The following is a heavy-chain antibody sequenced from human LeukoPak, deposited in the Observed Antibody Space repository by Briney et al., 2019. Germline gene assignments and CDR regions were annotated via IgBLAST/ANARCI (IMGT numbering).Heavy chain of an antibody. J-gene: IGHJ4*02. D-gene: IGHD5-18*01. Sequence: SETLSLTCTVSGGSISSYYWSWIRQPPGKGLEWIGYIYYSWSTNYNPSLKSRVTISVDTSKNQFSLKLSSVTAADTAVYYCARVFDSGYSYGYGDLYFDYWGQGTLVTVSS. CDR1: GGSISSYY. V-gene: IGHV4-59*01. CDR3: ARVFDSGYSYGYGDLYFDY. CDR2: IYYSWST.